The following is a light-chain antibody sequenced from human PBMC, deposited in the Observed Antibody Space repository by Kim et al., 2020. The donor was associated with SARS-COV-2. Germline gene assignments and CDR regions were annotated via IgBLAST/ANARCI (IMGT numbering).Light chain of an antibody. J-gene: IGLJ3*02. CDR2: DTN. V-gene: IGLV7-46*01. Sequence: QAVVTQELSLTVSPGGTVTLTCGSNTGPVTSNQWPYWVQQKPGQVPRTLIYDTNNKHSWTPARFSGSLFGGKAALTLSGAQPDDEADYYCSLNYAGGRMFGGGTQLTVL. CDR3: SLNYAGGRM. CDR1: TGPVTSNQW.